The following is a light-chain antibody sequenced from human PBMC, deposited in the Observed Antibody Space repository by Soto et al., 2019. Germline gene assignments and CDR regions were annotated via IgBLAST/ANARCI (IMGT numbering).Light chain of an antibody. Sequence: QSALTQPASVSGSPGQSITISCTGTYSTFGSYNLVSWYQQHPGRAPKLLIYEVNKRPSGVSNRFSGSKSGNTASLTISGLQAEDEADYYCCSYVGSSTYVFGPGTKVTVL. J-gene: IGLJ1*01. CDR1: YSTFGSYNL. CDR2: EVN. CDR3: CSYVGSSTYV. V-gene: IGLV2-23*02.